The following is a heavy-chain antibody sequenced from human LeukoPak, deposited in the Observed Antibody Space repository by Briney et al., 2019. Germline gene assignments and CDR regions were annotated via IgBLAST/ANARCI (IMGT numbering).Heavy chain of an antibody. CDR3: ARVSRCDWAERYYFDY. J-gene: IGHJ4*02. D-gene: IGHD2-21*01. V-gene: IGHV3-20*04. Sequence: GGSLRLSCAASGFTFDDYGMSWVRQAPGKGLEWVSGINWNGGSTGYADSVKGRFTISRDNAKNSLYLQMNSLRAEDTALYYCARVSRCDWAERYYFDYWGQGTLVTVSS. CDR1: GFTFDDYG. CDR2: INWNGGST.